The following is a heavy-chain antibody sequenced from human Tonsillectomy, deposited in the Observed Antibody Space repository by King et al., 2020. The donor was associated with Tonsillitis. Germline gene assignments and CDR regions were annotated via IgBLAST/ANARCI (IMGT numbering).Heavy chain of an antibody. D-gene: IGHD2-2*01. V-gene: IGHV4-59*01. CDR2: IYYSGST. Sequence: QLQESGPGLVKPSETLSLMFTVSGGSISDYYWSWIRQPPGKGLEWIGDIYYSGSTNYNPSLMSRATISVDTSKKHFSLKLRSVTAADTAVYYCARAASSYYYYYMDVWGKGTTVTVSS. J-gene: IGHJ6*03. CDR3: ARAASSYYYYYMDV. CDR1: GGSISDYY.